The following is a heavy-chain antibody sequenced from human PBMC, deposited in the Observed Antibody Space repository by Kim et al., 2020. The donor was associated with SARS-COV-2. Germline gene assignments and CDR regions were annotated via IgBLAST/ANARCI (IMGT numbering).Heavy chain of an antibody. CDR3: ARSITIFGVVITFDY. J-gene: IGHJ4*02. V-gene: IGHV4-4*02. CDR2: IYHSGST. D-gene: IGHD3-3*01. CDR1: GGSISSSNW. Sequence: SETLSLTCAVSGGSISSSNWWSWVRQPPGKGLEWIGEIYHSGSTNYNPSLKSRVTISVDKSKNQFSLKLSSVTAADTAVYYCARSITIFGVVITFDYWGQGILVTVSS.